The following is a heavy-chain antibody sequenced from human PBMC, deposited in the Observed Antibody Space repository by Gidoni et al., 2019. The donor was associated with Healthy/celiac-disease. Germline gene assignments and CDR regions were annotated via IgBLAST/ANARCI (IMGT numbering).Heavy chain of an antibody. CDR2: IYYSGST. Sequence: QVQLQESGPGLVKPSQTLSLTCPVPGGSLSSGDYYCSWIRQPPGKGLEWIGYIYYSGSTYYNPSLKSRVTISVDTSKNQFSLKLSSVTAADTAVYYCASSPITMVQGGTYYFDYWGQGTLVTVSS. CDR1: GGSLSSGDYY. J-gene: IGHJ4*02. D-gene: IGHD3-10*01. CDR3: ASSPITMVQGGTYYFDY. V-gene: IGHV4-30-4*01.